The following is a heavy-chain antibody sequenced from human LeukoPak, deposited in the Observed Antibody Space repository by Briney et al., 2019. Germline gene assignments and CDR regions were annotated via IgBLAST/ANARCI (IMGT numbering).Heavy chain of an antibody. V-gene: IGHV3-74*01. Sequence: GGSLRLSCAASGFTFSSHWMHWVRQAPGKGLVCVARIKSDGTYRDYGDSVRGRFIISRDNAKDTLYLQMNSLRAEDTAVYYCVRDDRSYGVDYWGQGTPVTVSS. D-gene: IGHD4-17*01. J-gene: IGHJ4*02. CDR2: IKSDGTYR. CDR1: GFTFSSHW. CDR3: VRDDRSYGVDY.